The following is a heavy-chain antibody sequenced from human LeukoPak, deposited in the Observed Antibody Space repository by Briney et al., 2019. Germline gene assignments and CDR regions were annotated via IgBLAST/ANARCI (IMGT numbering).Heavy chain of an antibody. CDR3: ARATRDYDSSGYRYYFDY. Sequence: GGSLRLSCAASGFTVRSNYMNWVRQAPGMGLEWVSVIYSGGSTYYADSVKGRFTISRDNSKNTLYLQMNSLRAEDTAVYYCARATRDYDSSGYRYYFDYWGQGTLVTVSS. D-gene: IGHD3-22*01. V-gene: IGHV3-66*01. CDR2: IYSGGST. J-gene: IGHJ4*02. CDR1: GFTVRSNY.